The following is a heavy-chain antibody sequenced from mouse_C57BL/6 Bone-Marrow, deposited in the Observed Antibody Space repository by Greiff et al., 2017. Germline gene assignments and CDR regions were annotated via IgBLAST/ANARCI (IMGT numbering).Heavy chain of an antibody. CDR1: GFTFSNYW. CDR3: TAGGSSHFDY. Sequence: DVMLVESGGGLVQPGGSMKLSCVASGFTFSNYWMNWVRQSPEKGLEWVAQIRLKSDNYATHYAESVKGRFTISRDDSKSSVYLQMNNLRAEDTGIYYCTAGGSSHFDYWGQGTTLTVSS. J-gene: IGHJ2*01. D-gene: IGHD1-1*01. CDR2: IRLKSDNYAT. V-gene: IGHV6-3*01.